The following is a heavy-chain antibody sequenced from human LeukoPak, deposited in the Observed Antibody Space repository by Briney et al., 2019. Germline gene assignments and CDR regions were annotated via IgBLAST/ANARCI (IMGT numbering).Heavy chain of an antibody. CDR2: IYYSGST. CDR1: GGSISSGGYY. V-gene: IGHV4-31*03. J-gene: IGHJ5*02. CDR3: ARVRFLEWLGENNWFDP. Sequence: KPSETLSLTCTVSGGSISSGGYYWSWIRQHPGKGLEWIGYIYYSGSTYYNPSLKSRVTISVDTSKNQFSLKLSSVTAADTAVYYCARVRFLEWLGENNWFDPWGQGTLVTVSS. D-gene: IGHD3-3*01.